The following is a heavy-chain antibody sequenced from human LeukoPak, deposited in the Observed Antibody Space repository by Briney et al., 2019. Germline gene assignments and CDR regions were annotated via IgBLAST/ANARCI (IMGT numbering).Heavy chain of an antibody. V-gene: IGHV3-30*18. CDR2: ISYDGSNK. D-gene: IGHD6-13*01. J-gene: IGHJ4*02. CDR1: GFTFSSYG. Sequence: GGSLRLSCAASGFTFSSYGMHWVRQAPGKGLEWVAVISYDGSNKYYAGSVKGRFTISRDNSKNTLYLQMNSLRAEDTAVYYCAKERSSWYYFDYWGQGTLVTVSS. CDR3: AKERSSWYYFDY.